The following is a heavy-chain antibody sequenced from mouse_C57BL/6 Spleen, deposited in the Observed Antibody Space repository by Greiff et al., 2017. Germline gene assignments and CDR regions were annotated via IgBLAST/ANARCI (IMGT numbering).Heavy chain of an antibody. Sequence: VQLQQSGAELMKPGASVTLSCKASGYTFTDYEMHWVKQTPVHGLEWIGAIDPETGGTAYNQKFKGKAILTADKSSSTAYMELRSLTSEDSAVYYCTRSGYFDCWGQGTTLTVSS. CDR3: TRSGYFDC. V-gene: IGHV1-15*01. J-gene: IGHJ2*01. D-gene: IGHD3-1*01. CDR2: IDPETGGT. CDR1: GYTFTDYE.